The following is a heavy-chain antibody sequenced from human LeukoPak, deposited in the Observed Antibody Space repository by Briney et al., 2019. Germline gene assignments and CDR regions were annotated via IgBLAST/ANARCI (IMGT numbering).Heavy chain of an antibody. CDR2: ISYDGTNE. CDR1: GFTFSDYG. Sequence: GGSLRLSCAASGFTFSDYGMHWVRQAPGKGLEWVTFISYDGTNEYYGDSVKGRFTISRDNSKNTLYLQMNSLRTEDTAVYYCAKSGSSFFDPWGQGTLVTVSS. D-gene: IGHD6-13*01. V-gene: IGHV3-30*19. J-gene: IGHJ5*02. CDR3: AKSGSSFFDP.